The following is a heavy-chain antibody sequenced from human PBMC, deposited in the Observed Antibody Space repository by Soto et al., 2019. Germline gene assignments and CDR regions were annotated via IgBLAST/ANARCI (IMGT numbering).Heavy chain of an antibody. J-gene: IGHJ4*02. CDR1: GGSINGGDYY. CDR2: IYYSGST. D-gene: IGHD5-12*01. Sequence: PSETLSLTCIVSGGSINGGDYYWSWIRQSPGKGLEWIGYIYYSGSTYYNPSLKSRSTISIDTSKNQFFLDVDSVTAADTAVYYCARLYTGYEAFDYWGQGTLVTVSS. CDR3: ARLYTGYEAFDY. V-gene: IGHV4-30-4*01.